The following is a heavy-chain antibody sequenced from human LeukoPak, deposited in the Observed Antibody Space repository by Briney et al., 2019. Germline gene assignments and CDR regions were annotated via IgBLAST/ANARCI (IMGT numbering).Heavy chain of an antibody. CDR2: IIPIFGTA. D-gene: IGHD3-9*01. V-gene: IGHV1-69*01. Sequence: SVKVSCKASGGTFSSYAISWVRQAPGQGLEWMGGIIPIFGTANYAQKFQGRVTITADESTSTAYMELSSLRSEDTAVYYCARDWYYDILTGYYPNWFDPWGQGTLVTVSS. CDR1: GGTFSSYA. J-gene: IGHJ5*02. CDR3: ARDWYYDILTGYYPNWFDP.